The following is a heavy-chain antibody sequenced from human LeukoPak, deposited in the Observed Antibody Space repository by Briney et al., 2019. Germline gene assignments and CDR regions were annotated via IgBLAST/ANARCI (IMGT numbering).Heavy chain of an antibody. J-gene: IGHJ4*02. CDR3: AKDILSGIVLNSMGFLDS. D-gene: IGHD3/OR15-3a*01. V-gene: IGHV3-30*18. Sequence: GRSLRLSRAASGFSFSTQGMHWVRQAPGKGLEWLAVISYDGSNTYHEDSLKGRFTISRDNSNNTLYLQMNSLTAEDTAIYYCAKDILSGIVLNSMGFLDSWGQGTLVTVSS. CDR2: ISYDGSNT. CDR1: GFSFSTQG.